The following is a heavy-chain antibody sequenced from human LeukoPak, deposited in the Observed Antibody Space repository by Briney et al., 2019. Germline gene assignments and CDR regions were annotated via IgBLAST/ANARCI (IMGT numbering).Heavy chain of an antibody. CDR2: ISSSSNTI. CDR3: ARRAGAYSHPYDY. Sequence: GGSLRLSCAASGFTFSSYNMNWVRQAPGKGPEWVSYISSSSNTIYYADSVKGRFTISRDNAKNSLYLQMNSLRAEDTAVYYCARRAGAYSHPYDYWGQGTLVTVSS. CDR1: GFTFSSYN. J-gene: IGHJ4*02. D-gene: IGHD4/OR15-4a*01. V-gene: IGHV3-48*04.